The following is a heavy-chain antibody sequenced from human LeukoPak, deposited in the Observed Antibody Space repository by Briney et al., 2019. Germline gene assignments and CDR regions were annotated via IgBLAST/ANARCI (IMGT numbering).Heavy chain of an antibody. V-gene: IGHV4-34*01. D-gene: IGHD1-26*01. CDR1: GGSFSGYY. CDR3: ARVLGGIVSDY. Sequence: PSETLSLTCAVYGGSFSGYYWSWIRQPPGKGLEWIGEINHSGSTNYNPSLKSRVTISVDTSKNQFSLKLSSVTAADTAEYYCARVLGGIVSDYWGQGTLVTVSS. CDR2: INHSGST. J-gene: IGHJ4*02.